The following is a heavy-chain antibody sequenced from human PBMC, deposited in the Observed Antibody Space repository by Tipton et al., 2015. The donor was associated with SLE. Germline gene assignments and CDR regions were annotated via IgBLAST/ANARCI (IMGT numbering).Heavy chain of an antibody. Sequence: RSLRLSCAASGFTFSSYAMHWVRQAPGKGLEWVAVISYDGSNKYYADSVKGRFTISRDNAKNSLYLQMNSLRAEDTAVYYCATDVWYYYYGMDVWGQGTTVTFSS. CDR3: ATDVWYYYYGMDV. D-gene: IGHD2-21*01. V-gene: IGHV3-30*04. CDR2: ISYDGSNK. CDR1: GFTFSSYA. J-gene: IGHJ6*02.